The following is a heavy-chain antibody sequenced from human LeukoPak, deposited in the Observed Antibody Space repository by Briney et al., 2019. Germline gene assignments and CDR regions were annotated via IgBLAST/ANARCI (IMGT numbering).Heavy chain of an antibody. J-gene: IGHJ4*02. CDR2: IKQDGSEK. CDR3: ARDLSGIAGYTYGRGIDY. V-gene: IGHV3-7*01. D-gene: IGHD5-18*01. Sequence: GGSLRLSCAASGFTFSSYWMSWVRQAPGKGLEWVANIKQDGSEKYYVDAVKGRFTISRDNAKTSLYLQMNSLRAEDTAVYYCARDLSGIAGYTYGRGIDYWGQGTLVTVSS. CDR1: GFTFSSYW.